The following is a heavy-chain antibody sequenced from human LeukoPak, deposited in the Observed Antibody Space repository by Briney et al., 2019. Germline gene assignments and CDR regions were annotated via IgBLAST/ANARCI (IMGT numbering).Heavy chain of an antibody. CDR1: GFTVSKNF. Sequence: GGSLRLSCAASGFTVSKNFMSWVRQAPRKGLEWVSVIYSGGSKYYADSVNGRFTISRDSSQNTLYLQMNSLRAEDTAVYYCAREGTDSSGWYLQYYFDSWGQGTLVTVSS. V-gene: IGHV3-53*01. CDR3: AREGTDSSGWYLQYYFDS. D-gene: IGHD6-19*01. J-gene: IGHJ4*02. CDR2: IYSGGSK.